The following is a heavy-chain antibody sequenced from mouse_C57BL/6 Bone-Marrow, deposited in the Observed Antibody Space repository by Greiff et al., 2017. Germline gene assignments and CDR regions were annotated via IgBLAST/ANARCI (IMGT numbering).Heavy chain of an antibody. CDR3: ASYDYDEGAMDY. Sequence: DVMLVESGGDLVKPGGSLKLSCAASGFTFSSYGMSWVRQTPDKRLEWVATISSGGSYTYYPDSVKGRFTISRDNAKNTLYLQMSSLKSEDTAMYYCASYDYDEGAMDYWGQGTSVTVSS. D-gene: IGHD2-4*01. CDR2: ISSGGSYT. V-gene: IGHV5-6*02. J-gene: IGHJ4*01. CDR1: GFTFSSYG.